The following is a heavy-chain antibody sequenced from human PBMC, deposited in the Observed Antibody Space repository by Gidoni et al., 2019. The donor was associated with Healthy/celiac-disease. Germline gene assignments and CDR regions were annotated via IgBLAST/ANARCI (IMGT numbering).Heavy chain of an antibody. CDR1: GFTFSSYR. J-gene: IGHJ6*02. V-gene: IGHV3-21*01. CDR3: ARYCSSTSCTYYYGMDV. D-gene: IGHD2-2*01. CDR2: ISSSSSYI. Sequence: EVQLVESGGGLVKPGGSLSLSCAASGFTFSSYRMNWVRQAPGKGLEWVSSISSSSSYIYYADSVKGRFTISRDNAKNSLYLQMNSLRAEDTAVYYCARYCSSTSCTYYYGMDVWGQGTTVTVSS.